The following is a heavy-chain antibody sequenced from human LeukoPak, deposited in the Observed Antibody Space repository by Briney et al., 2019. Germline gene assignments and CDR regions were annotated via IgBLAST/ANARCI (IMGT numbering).Heavy chain of an antibody. CDR3: ARRTEIGLGLGYYMDV. Sequence: GESLKISCKGSGYSFTSYWIGWVRQMPGKGLEWMGTIYPGDSDTRYSPSFQGQGTISADKSISTAYLQWSSLKASDTAMYYCARRTEIGLGLGYYMDVWGKGTTVTVSS. J-gene: IGHJ6*03. D-gene: IGHD3-16*01. V-gene: IGHV5-51*01. CDR2: IYPGDSDT. CDR1: GYSFTSYW.